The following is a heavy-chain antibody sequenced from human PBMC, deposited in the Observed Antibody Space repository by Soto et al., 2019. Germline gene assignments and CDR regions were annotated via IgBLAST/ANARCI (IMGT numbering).Heavy chain of an antibody. J-gene: IGHJ2*01. CDR2: IIPIFGTV. CDR3: ARGNHRWLQLWYFDL. D-gene: IGHD5-12*01. Sequence: QVQLVQSGAEXXKPGSSVXVXXXASGGTFSNYPISWVRQAPGQGLEWMGGIIPIFGTVNYAQKFQGRVTITADESTSTAYMELSSLRSEDTAVYYCARGNHRWLQLWYFDLWGRGTLVTVSS. V-gene: IGHV1-69*12. CDR1: GGTFSNYP.